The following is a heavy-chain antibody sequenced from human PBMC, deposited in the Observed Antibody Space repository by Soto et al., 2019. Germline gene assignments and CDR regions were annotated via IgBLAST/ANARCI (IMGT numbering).Heavy chain of an antibody. J-gene: IGHJ4*02. D-gene: IGHD6-6*01. CDR3: ARDPQQLVLSQYFDY. V-gene: IGHV3-30*03. Sequence: QAGGSLRLSCAASGFTFSSYGMHWVRQAPGKGLEWVAVISYDGSNKYYADSVKGRFTISRDNSKNTLYLQMNSLRAEDTAVYYCARDPQQLVLSQYFDYWGQGTLVTVSS. CDR2: ISYDGSNK. CDR1: GFTFSSYG.